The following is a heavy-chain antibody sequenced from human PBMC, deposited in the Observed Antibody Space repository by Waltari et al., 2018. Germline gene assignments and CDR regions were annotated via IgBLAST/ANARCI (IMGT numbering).Heavy chain of an antibody. CDR3: ARAPRRCSSTSCYVNWFDP. Sequence: QVQLVQSGAEVKKPGASVKVSCKASGYTFTGYYMHWVRQAPGQGLEWMGRSNPNSGGTIYAQKFQGRVTMTRDTSISTAYMELSRLRSDDTAVYYCARAPRRCSSTSCYVNWFDPWGQGTLVTVSS. CDR2: SNPNSGGT. J-gene: IGHJ5*02. D-gene: IGHD2-2*01. CDR1: GYTFTGYY. V-gene: IGHV1-2*06.